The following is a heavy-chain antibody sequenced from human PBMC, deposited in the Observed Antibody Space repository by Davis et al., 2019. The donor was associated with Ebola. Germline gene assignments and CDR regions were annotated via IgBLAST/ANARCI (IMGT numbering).Heavy chain of an antibody. J-gene: IGHJ1*01. CDR2: ISSTGSYT. Sequence: GESLKISCAASGFTFSDYYMSWMRQAPGKGLEWVSDISSTGSYTNYADSVKGRFTISRDNAKNSLYLQMNSLRAEDTAVYYCARYYYDNSGAEYFQHWGQGTLVTVSS. D-gene: IGHD3-22*01. CDR3: ARYYYDNSGAEYFQH. CDR1: GFTFSDYY. V-gene: IGHV3-11*06.